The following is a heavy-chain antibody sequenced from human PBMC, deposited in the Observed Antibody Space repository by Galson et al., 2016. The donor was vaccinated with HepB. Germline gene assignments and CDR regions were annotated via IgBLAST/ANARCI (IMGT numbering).Heavy chain of an antibody. CDR1: GFTFSNYW. D-gene: IGHD3-10*01. Sequence: SLRLSCAASGFTFSNYWMTWVRQVPGRGLEWVANIKTGGTASHYVDAVKGRFTISRDNTKNSLYLKMDNLRAEDTAVYYCVRPNYYDSGSYSAWGQGALVTVSS. CDR2: IKTGGTAS. J-gene: IGHJ5*02. V-gene: IGHV3-7*01. CDR3: VRPNYYDSGSYSA.